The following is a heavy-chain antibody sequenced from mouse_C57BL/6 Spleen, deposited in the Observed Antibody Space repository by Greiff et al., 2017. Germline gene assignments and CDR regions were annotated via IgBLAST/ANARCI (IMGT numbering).Heavy chain of an antibody. CDR2: IYPGSGST. D-gene: IGHD3-2*02. J-gene: IGHJ2*01. CDR1: GYTFTSYW. Sequence: VQLQQSGAELVKPGASVKMSCKASGYTFTSYWITWVKQTPGQGLEWIGDIYPGSGSTNYNEKFKCKATLTVDTSSSTAYMQLSSLTSEDSAVYYCARLSGFSLDYWGQGTTLTVSS. CDR3: ARLSGFSLDY. V-gene: IGHV1-55*01.